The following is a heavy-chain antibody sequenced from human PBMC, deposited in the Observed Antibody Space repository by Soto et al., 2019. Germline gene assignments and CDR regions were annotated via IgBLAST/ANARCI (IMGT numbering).Heavy chain of an antibody. CDR1: GGSISSSSYY. Sequence: SETLSLTCTVSGGSISSSSYYWGWIRQPPGKGLEWIGSIYYSGSTYYNPSLKSRVPISVDTSKNQFSLKLSSVTAADTAVYYCARPPSLNWNYGGFDPWGQGTLVTVSS. D-gene: IGHD1-7*01. V-gene: IGHV4-39*01. CDR2: IYYSGST. J-gene: IGHJ5*02. CDR3: ARPPSLNWNYGGFDP.